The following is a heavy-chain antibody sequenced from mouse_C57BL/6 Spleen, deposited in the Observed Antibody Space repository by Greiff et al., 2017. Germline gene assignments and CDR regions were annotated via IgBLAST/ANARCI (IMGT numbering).Heavy chain of an antibody. CDR1: GFTFSDYG. CDR2: ISNLAYSI. Sequence: EVHLVESGGGLVQPGGSLKLSCAASGFTFSDYGMAWVRQAPRQGPEWVAFISNLAYSIYYADNVTGRFTFSRENAKNTLYLERSSLRSEDPAMYYCASHYGTYGGAMDYWGQGTSVTVSS. D-gene: IGHD2-1*01. V-gene: IGHV5-15*01. CDR3: ASHYGTYGGAMDY. J-gene: IGHJ4*01.